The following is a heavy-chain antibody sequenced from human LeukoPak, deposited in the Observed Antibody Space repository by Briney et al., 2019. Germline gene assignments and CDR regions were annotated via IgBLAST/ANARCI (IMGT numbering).Heavy chain of an antibody. CDR2: IIPIFGVA. J-gene: IGHJ6*02. V-gene: IGHV1-69*04. D-gene: IGHD2-21*02. Sequence: SVKVSSKASRGTFSSYAISSVPESPGQGLEWMGRIIPIFGVANYAQKFQGRVTITADKSTSTAYMELSSLRSEDTAVYYCATYQPLLFYYGMDVWGQGTTVTVSS. CDR3: ATYQPLLFYYGMDV. CDR1: RGTFSSYA.